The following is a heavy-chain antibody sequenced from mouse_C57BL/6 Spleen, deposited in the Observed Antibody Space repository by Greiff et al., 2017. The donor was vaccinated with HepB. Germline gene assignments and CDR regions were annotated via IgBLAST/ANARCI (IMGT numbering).Heavy chain of an antibody. V-gene: IGHV3-6*01. CDR2: ISYDGSN. CDR3: ARGGYYDYDEYYAMDY. Sequence: ESGPGLVKPSQSLSLTCSVTGYSITSGYYWNWIRQFPGNKLEWMGYISYDGSNNYNPSLKNRISITRDTSKNQFFLKLNSVTTEDTATYYCARGGYYDYDEYYAMDYWGQGTSVTVSS. CDR1: GYSITSGYY. J-gene: IGHJ4*01. D-gene: IGHD2-4*01.